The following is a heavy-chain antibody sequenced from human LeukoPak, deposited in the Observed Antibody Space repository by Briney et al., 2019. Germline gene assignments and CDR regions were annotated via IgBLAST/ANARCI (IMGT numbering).Heavy chain of an antibody. D-gene: IGHD2-2*01. Sequence: PGGSLRPSCAASGFTFTTCGMHWVRQAPGKGLEWVAFIQNDEIDKFYADSVKGRFAISRDNSRNTLYLQINSLRAEDTAVYYCAANIVVVPAPDYWGQGTLVTVSS. CDR1: GFTFTTCG. V-gene: IGHV3-30*02. J-gene: IGHJ4*02. CDR3: AANIVVVPAPDY. CDR2: IQNDEIDK.